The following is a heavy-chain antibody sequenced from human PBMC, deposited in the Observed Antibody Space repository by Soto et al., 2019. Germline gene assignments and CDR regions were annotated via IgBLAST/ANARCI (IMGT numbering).Heavy chain of an antibody. D-gene: IGHD3-3*01. CDR3: VRYLDLRDFWSGHFGGVWFDP. CDR1: GFTFSSYW. Sequence: EVQLVESGGGLVQPGGSLRLYCAASGFTFSSYWMSWVRQAPGKGLEWVANIKQDGSEKDYAESVKGRFTIAIANAKNELYLQMNSLRAEDTAVYYCVRYLDLRDFWSGHFGGVWFDPWGQGTMVTVSS. V-gene: IGHV3-7*01. CDR2: IKQDGSEK. J-gene: IGHJ5*02.